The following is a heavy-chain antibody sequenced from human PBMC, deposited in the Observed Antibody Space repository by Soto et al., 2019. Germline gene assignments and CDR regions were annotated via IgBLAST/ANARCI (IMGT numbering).Heavy chain of an antibody. CDR3: ARNGALDY. CDR2: ILYSGTA. V-gene: IGHV4-30-4*01. CDR1: GGSISSGDYY. J-gene: IGHJ4*02. Sequence: QVQLQESGPGLVKPSQTLSLTCTVSGGSISSGDYYWSWIRQPPGKGLEWIGYILYSGTANYNPSLESRLTISVDTSKNQFSLKLTSVTAADTAVYYCARNGALDYWGRGTLVTVSS. D-gene: IGHD4-17*01.